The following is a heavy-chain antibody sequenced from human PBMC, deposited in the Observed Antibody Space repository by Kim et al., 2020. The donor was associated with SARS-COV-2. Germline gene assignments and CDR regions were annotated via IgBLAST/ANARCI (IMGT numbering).Heavy chain of an antibody. Sequence: TYSPPSLSSQVTISVDTSKNQFSLKLSSVTAADTAVYYCASCHTSGDCSYWGQGTLVTVSS. D-gene: IGHD2-21*02. V-gene: IGHV4-31*01. CDR2: T. CDR3: ASCHTSGDCSY. J-gene: IGHJ4*02.